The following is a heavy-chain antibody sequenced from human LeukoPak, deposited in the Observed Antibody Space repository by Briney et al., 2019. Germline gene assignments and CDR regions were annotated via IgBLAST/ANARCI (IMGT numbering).Heavy chain of an antibody. CDR3: ARDKVLGLFDTFDV. V-gene: IGHV3-64*01. D-gene: IGHD2-21*01. CDR2: ISSIGGST. Sequence: GGSLRLSCAASGFIFSSYAMYWVRQAPGKGLEFVSAISSIGGSTYYANSVKGRFTISRDNSKNTLYLQMGSLRGEDMAVYYCARDKVLGLFDTFDVWGQGTMVTVSS. J-gene: IGHJ3*01. CDR1: GFIFSSYA.